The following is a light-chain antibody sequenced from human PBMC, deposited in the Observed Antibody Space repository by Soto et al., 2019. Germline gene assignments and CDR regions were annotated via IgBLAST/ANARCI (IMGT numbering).Light chain of an antibody. CDR2: AAS. V-gene: IGKV1-39*01. CDR1: RTISRY. J-gene: IGKJ3*01. Sequence: DIQMTQPPYSLSASVGERVTIXXRASRTISRYLTWYQQNPGKAPKIXFYAASDLQRGSHSRFSGRQSGTDFTLTSNSLQPEEFAAYSCQHTTTLPCTFGPGTKVDIK. CDR3: QHTTTLPCT.